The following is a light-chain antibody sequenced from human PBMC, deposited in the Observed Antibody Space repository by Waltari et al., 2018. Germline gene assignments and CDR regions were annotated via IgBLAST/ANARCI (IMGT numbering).Light chain of an antibody. Sequence: EIVLTQSPGTLSLSPGERATPSCRASQTIYNKYLAWYQQKSGQAPMLLIYGASSSATGIPDRFSGSGSGTDFTLTISRLEPEDFAVYFCQQFGTSPPTGFGPGTRLDVK. J-gene: IGKJ3*01. CDR3: QQFGTSPPTG. V-gene: IGKV3-20*01. CDR2: GAS. CDR1: QTIYNKY.